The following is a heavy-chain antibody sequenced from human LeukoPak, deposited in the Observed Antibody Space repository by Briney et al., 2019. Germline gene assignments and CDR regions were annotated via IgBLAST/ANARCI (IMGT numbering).Heavy chain of an antibody. J-gene: IGHJ5*02. V-gene: IGHV4-39*07. CDR3: ARETPVPAAIVMPNWFDP. CDR1: GGSNTNNYFY. Sequence: SETLSLTCSVSGGSNTNNYFYWGWIRLPPGKGLQWIGSVHYSGTTYYNPSLKSRVTISVDTSKNQFSLKLSSVTAADTAVYYCARETPVPAAIVMPNWFDPWGQGTLVTVSS. CDR2: VHYSGTT. D-gene: IGHD2-2*01.